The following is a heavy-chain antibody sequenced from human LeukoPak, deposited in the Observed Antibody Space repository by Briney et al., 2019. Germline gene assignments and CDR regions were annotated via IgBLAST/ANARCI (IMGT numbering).Heavy chain of an antibody. CDR1: GFTFSSYW. Sequence: GGSLRLSCAASGFTFSSYWMSWVRQAPGKGLEWAANIKQDGSEKYYVDSVKGRFTISRDNAKNSLYLQMNSLRAEDTAVYYCARVDSSGWGYYYYYGMDVWGQGTTVTVSS. CDR3: ARVDSSGWGYYYYYGMDV. D-gene: IGHD6-19*01. J-gene: IGHJ6*02. V-gene: IGHV3-7*01. CDR2: IKQDGSEK.